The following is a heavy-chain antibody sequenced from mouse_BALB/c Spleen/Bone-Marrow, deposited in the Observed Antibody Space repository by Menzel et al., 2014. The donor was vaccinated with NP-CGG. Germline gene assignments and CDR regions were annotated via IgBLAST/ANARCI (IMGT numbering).Heavy chain of an antibody. V-gene: IGHV1-4*01. CDR1: GYTFTSYT. CDR3: ARVLRWSLDY. Sequence: VQLQQSGAELARPGASVKMSCKASGYTFTSYTMHWVKQRPGQGLEWIGFINPSSNYTNYNQKFKDKATLTADKSSSTAYMQLSGLTSEDSAVYYCARVLRWSLDYWGQGTTLTVSS. D-gene: IGHD6-2*01. CDR2: INPSSNYT. J-gene: IGHJ2*01.